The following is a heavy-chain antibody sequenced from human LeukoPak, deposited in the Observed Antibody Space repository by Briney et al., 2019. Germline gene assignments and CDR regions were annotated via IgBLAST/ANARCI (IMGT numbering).Heavy chain of an antibody. J-gene: IGHJ6*02. CDR2: ISYDGSNK. CDR3: AREPIVGATTRYGMDV. Sequence: GSLRLSCAASGFTFSSYAMHWVRQAPGKGLEWVAVISYDGSNKYYADSVKGRFTISRDNSKNTLYLQMNSLRAEDTAVYYCAREPIVGATTRYGMDVWGQGTTVTVSS. D-gene: IGHD1-26*01. V-gene: IGHV3-30-3*01. CDR1: GFTFSSYA.